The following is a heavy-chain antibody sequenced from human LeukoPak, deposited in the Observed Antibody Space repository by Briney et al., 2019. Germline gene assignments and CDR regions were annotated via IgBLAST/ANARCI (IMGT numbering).Heavy chain of an antibody. CDR2: ISSSSSYI. CDR1: GFTFSSYS. V-gene: IGHV3-21*01. D-gene: IGHD6-13*01. J-gene: IGHJ6*02. CDR3: ARVIAAAEDYYYGMDV. Sequence: GGSLRLSCAASGFTFSSYSMNWVRQAPGKGLEWVSSISSSSSYIYYADSVKGRFTISRDNAKNSLYLQMNSLRAEDTAVYYCARVIAAAEDYYYGMDVWGQGTTVTVSS.